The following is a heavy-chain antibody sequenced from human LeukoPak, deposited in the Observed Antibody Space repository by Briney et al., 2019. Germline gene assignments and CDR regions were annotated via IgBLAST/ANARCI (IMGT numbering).Heavy chain of an antibody. D-gene: IGHD6-19*01. CDR3: ARVTANSYSSGWASFDY. CDR1: GYTFTSYG. Sequence: ASVKVSCKASGYTFTSYGISWVRQAPGQGLEWMGWISAYNGNTNYAQKLQGRATMTTDTSTSTAYMELRSLRSDDTAVYYCARVTANSYSSGWASFDYWGQGTLVTVSS. J-gene: IGHJ4*02. CDR2: ISAYNGNT. V-gene: IGHV1-18*01.